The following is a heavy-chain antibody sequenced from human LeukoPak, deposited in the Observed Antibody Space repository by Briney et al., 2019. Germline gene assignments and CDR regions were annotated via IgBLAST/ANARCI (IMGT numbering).Heavy chain of an antibody. D-gene: IGHD2-15*01. V-gene: IGHV4-4*07. CDR3: ARNPFETGGYNWFDP. CDR1: GGSISSYY. J-gene: IGHJ5*02. Sequence: PSETLSLTCTVSGGSISSYYWNWIRLPAGKGLEWIGRMYISGSTDYNPSLKSRVTMSLDTTKNQFSLKLSSVTAADTAVYYCARNPFETGGYNWFDPWGQGTLVTVSS. CDR2: MYISGST.